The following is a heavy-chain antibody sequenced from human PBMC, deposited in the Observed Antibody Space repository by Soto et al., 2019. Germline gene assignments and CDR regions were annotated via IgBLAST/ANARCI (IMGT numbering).Heavy chain of an antibody. V-gene: IGHV3-30-3*01. CDR1: GFTFSSYA. J-gene: IGHJ4*02. CDR3: ARGRTIFGVAIVGAFDY. Sequence: QVQLVESGGGVVQPGRSLRLSCAASGFTFSSYAMHWVRQAPGKGLEWVAVISYDGSNKYYADSVKGRFTISRDNSKNTLYLQMNSLRAEDTAVYYCARGRTIFGVAIVGAFDYWGQGTLVTVSS. D-gene: IGHD3-3*01. CDR2: ISYDGSNK.